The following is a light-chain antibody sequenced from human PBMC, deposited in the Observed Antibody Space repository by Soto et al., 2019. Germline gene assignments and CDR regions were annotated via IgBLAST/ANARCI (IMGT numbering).Light chain of an antibody. CDR3: SSYAGSGTFYV. V-gene: IGLV2-23*01. CDR2: EGS. J-gene: IGLJ1*01. CDR1: SSDVGGYNL. Sequence: QSALTQPASVSGSPGQSITISCTGTSSDVGGYNLVSWYQQLPGKAPKLMIYEGSKRPSGVSNRFSGSKSGNTASLTISGLQAEDEADYYCSSYAGSGTFYVFGTGTKVTVL.